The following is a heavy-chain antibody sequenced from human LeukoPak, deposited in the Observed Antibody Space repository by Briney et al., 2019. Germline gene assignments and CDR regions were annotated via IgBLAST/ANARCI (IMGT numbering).Heavy chain of an antibody. V-gene: IGHV3-21*01. CDR1: GFTFSSYS. CDR3: ASNYDFWSALGY. CDR2: ISSSSSYI. D-gene: IGHD3-3*01. J-gene: IGHJ4*02. Sequence: PGGSLRLSCAASGFTFSSYSMNWVRQAPGKGLEWVSSISSSSSYIYYADSVKGRFTISRDNAKNSLYLQMNSLRAEDTAVYYCASNYDFWSALGYWGQGTLVTVSS.